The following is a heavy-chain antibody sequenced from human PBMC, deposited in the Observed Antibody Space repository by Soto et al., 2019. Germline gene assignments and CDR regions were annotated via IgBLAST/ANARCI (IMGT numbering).Heavy chain of an antibody. Sequence: QVLLQESGPGLVQPSGTLSLSCAVSGGPISSGYFWGWVRQPPGKGLERLGDISHSGTVNYNPSLKSRVTISMDKSKSQFSLKLNSVTAADTAVYYCARSFGWYAIDYWGQGILVIVSS. CDR3: ARSFGWYAIDY. CDR2: ISHSGTV. V-gene: IGHV4-4*02. CDR1: GGPISSGYF. J-gene: IGHJ4*02. D-gene: IGHD6-19*01.